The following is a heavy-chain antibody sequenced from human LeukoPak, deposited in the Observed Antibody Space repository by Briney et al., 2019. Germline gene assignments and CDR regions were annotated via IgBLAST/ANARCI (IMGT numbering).Heavy chain of an antibody. J-gene: IGHJ3*02. CDR2: FYYGGST. CDR1: GDSISSSSYC. D-gene: IGHD6-13*01. Sequence: SETLSLTCIVSGDSISSSSYCWDWIRQPPGKGLEWIGSFYYGGSTYYNPSLKSRVTISVDTSKNQFTLKVSSVTVADTAVYYCARRPMSSRAFDIWGQGTMVTVSS. V-gene: IGHV4-39*01. CDR3: ARRPMSSRAFDI.